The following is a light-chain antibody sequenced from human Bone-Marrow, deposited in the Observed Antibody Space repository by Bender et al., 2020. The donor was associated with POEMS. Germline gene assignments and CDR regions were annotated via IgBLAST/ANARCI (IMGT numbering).Light chain of an antibody. Sequence: SYVLTQPPSVSVAPGKTATITCGGNHIESQTVHWYQQKPGQAPVLVISNDSDRPSGIPARFSGSNSGNSATLTISGLQSEDEADYYCAAWEDSLNGWVFGGGTKLTVL. V-gene: IGLV3-21*01. J-gene: IGLJ3*02. CDR3: AAWEDSLNGWV. CDR1: HIESQT. CDR2: NDS.